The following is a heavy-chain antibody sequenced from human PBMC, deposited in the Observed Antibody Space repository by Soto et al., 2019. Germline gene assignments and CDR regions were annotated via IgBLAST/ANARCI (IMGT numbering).Heavy chain of an antibody. Sequence: EVQLVESGGGLVQPGGSLRLSCAASGFTFSSYWMSWVRQAPGKGLEWVANIKQDGSEKYYVDSVKGRFTISRDNAKNSLYLQMNSLRAEDTAVYYCAREVDTAMVNYFDYWGQGTLVTVSS. J-gene: IGHJ4*02. CDR3: AREVDTAMVNYFDY. V-gene: IGHV3-7*01. CDR2: IKQDGSEK. D-gene: IGHD5-18*01. CDR1: GFTFSSYW.